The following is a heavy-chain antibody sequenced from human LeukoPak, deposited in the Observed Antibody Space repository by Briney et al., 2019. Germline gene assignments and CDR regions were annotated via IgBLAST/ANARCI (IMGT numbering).Heavy chain of an antibody. CDR3: ARVFCGGGCTEAFDI. J-gene: IGHJ3*02. D-gene: IGHD2-21*01. Sequence: ASVTVSFTASGYPFTVYYLHWVGQAPGQGLEWMGWINPNSGGTNYAQNYQGRVTMTRDTSISRAYMELSRLRCDDTAVYYCARVFCGGGCTEAFDIWGRGTMFTVSS. CDR1: GYPFTVYY. V-gene: IGHV1-2*02. CDR2: INPNSGGT.